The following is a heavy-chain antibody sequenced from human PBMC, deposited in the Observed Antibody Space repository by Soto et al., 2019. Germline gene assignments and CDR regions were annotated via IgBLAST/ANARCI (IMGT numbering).Heavy chain of an antibody. Sequence: PGGSLRLSCAASGFTFSSYAMSWVRQAPGKGLVWVSRINSDGSSTSYADSVKGRFTISRDNAKNTLYLQMNSLRAEDTAVYYCARDYDFWSGYYTDYMDVWGKGTTVTVSS. V-gene: IGHV3-74*01. CDR3: ARDYDFWSGYYTDYMDV. J-gene: IGHJ6*03. CDR2: INSDGSST. D-gene: IGHD3-3*01. CDR1: GFTFSSYA.